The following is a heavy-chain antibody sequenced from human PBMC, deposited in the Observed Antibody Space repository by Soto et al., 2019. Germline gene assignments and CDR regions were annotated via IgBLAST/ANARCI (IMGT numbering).Heavy chain of an antibody. J-gene: IGHJ4*02. CDR2: ISSSSSYI. V-gene: IGHV3-21*01. Sequence: PGGSLRLSXAASGFTFSSYSMNWVRQAPGKGLEWVSSISSSSSYIYYADSVKGRFTISRDNAKNSLYLQMNSLRAEDTAVYYCARDTTDSSGYYFDPFDYWGQGTLVTVSS. CDR1: GFTFSSYS. D-gene: IGHD3-22*01. CDR3: ARDTTDSSGYYFDPFDY.